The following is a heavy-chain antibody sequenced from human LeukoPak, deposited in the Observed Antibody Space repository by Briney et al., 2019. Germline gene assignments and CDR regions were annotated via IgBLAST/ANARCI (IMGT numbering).Heavy chain of an antibody. V-gene: IGHV3-23*01. CDR1: GIILTNNG. CDR3: AKRGVVNRVILVGFHKEAYYFDS. J-gene: IGHJ4*02. CDR2: LSGGGAGL. D-gene: IGHD2-21*01. Sequence: PGGPLRFPGTVSGIILTNNGTTGVRKAPGKALEGFAGLSGGGAGLDYAGSVKGRFTIHRDNAKNTLYLQMNSLRAEDTAVYFCAKRGVVNRVILVGFHKEAYYFDSWGQGALVTVSS.